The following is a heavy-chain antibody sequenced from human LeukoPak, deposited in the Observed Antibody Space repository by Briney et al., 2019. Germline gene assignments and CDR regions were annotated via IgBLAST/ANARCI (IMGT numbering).Heavy chain of an antibody. CDR3: AKDPNWEGGY. Sequence: GGSLRLSCAASGFSFGDSDMNWFRQAPGEGPQWVANINYLGHFTSYADSVKGRFTIARDNSKNMLFLQMDRLRVEDTALYYCAKDPNWEGGYWGQGILVTVSS. CDR1: GFSFGDSD. J-gene: IGHJ4*02. V-gene: IGHV3-23*01. CDR2: INYLGHFT. D-gene: IGHD1-1*01.